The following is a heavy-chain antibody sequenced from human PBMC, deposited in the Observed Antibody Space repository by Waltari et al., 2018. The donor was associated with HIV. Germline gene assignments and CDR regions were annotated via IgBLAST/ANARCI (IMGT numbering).Heavy chain of an antibody. CDR1: GFTFSSYS. CDR3: ARSKYSSSSGFDL. V-gene: IGHV3-48*01. CDR2: ISSSSSTI. D-gene: IGHD6-6*01. Sequence: EVQLVESGGCLVQPGGSLRLSCAASGFTFSSYSMNCVRQVSEKGLEWVAYISSSSSTIYSADSVKCRFTISRDNAKNSLYLQMNSLRAEDTAVYYCARSKYSSSSGFDLWGRGTLVTVSS. J-gene: IGHJ2*01.